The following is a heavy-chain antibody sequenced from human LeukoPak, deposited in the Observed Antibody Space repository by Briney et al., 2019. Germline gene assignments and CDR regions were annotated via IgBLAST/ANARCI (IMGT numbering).Heavy chain of an antibody. D-gene: IGHD5-18*01. CDR2: INPNSGVT. V-gene: IGHV1-2*02. Sequence: VASVKVSCKASGYTFTGYYMHWVRQAPGQGLEWMGWINPNSGVTNYEQKFQGRVTMTRDTSISTAYMELTRLRSDDTALYYCARASYSTGYGDYRGQGTLVTVSS. J-gene: IGHJ4*02. CDR3: ARASYSTGYGDY. CDR1: GYTFTGYY.